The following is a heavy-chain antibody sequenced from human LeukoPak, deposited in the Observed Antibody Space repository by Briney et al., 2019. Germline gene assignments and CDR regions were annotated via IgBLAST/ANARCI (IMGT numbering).Heavy chain of an antibody. CDR1: GGSISSGDYY. D-gene: IGHD3-3*01. CDR2: INYSGST. Sequence: PSETLSLTCTVSGGSISSGDYYWSWIRQPPGKGLEWIGYINYSGSTYYNPSPKSRVTISVDTSKNQFSLKLSSVTAADTAVYYCARVRGLYGMDVWGQGTTVTVSS. V-gene: IGHV4-30-4*01. CDR3: ARVRGLYGMDV. J-gene: IGHJ6*02.